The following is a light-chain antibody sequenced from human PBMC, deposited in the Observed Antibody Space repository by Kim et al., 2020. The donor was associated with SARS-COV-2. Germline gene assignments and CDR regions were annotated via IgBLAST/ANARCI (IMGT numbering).Light chain of an antibody. CDR1: QSISSY. Sequence: EIVMTQSPATLSVSPGERATLSCRASQSISSYLAWYQQKPGQAPRLLIYGASTRASGVPARFSGSGSGTEFILTITSLQSEDFAVYYCQQYSDWPPGDTFGQGTKLEI. J-gene: IGKJ2*01. CDR2: GAS. V-gene: IGKV3-15*01. CDR3: QQYSDWPPGDT.